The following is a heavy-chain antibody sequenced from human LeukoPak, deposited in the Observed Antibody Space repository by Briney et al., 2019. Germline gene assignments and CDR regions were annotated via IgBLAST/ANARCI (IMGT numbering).Heavy chain of an antibody. V-gene: IGHV5-51*01. D-gene: IGHD6-6*01. CDR1: GYSFTTYW. Sequence: GESLKISCKGSGYSFTTYWIGWVRQMPGKGLEWMGTIYPGDSDTTYSPSFQGQVTISADKSINTAYLQWSSLKASDTAMYYCARHYSSSSDLDYWGQGTLVTVSS. CDR2: IYPGDSDT. J-gene: IGHJ4*02. CDR3: ARHYSSSSDLDY.